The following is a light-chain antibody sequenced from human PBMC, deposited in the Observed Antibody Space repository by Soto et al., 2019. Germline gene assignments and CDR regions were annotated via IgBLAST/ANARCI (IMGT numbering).Light chain of an antibody. Sequence: QSALTQPPSASGSPGQSVTISCTGASSDVGAYNFVSWYQQHPGKAPKLMIYDVTEPPSGVPDRFSASKSGNTASLTVSGLQAEDEAHYSCTAYAGSLPVVFGGGTKLTVL. CDR3: TAYAGSLPVV. V-gene: IGLV2-8*01. J-gene: IGLJ2*01. CDR2: DVT. CDR1: SSDVGAYNF.